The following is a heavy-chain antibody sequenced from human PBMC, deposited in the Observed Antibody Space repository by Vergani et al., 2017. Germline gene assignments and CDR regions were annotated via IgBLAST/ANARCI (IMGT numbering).Heavy chain of an antibody. CDR1: GFTFSSYA. J-gene: IGHJ3*02. CDR3: ARERGKGIAVAGDAFDI. V-gene: IGHV3-23*01. D-gene: IGHD6-19*01. CDR2: ISGSGGST. Sequence: EVQLLESGGGLVQPGGSLRLSCAASGFTFSSYAMSWVRQAPGKGLEWVSAISGSGGSTYYADSVKGRFTISRDNAKNSLYLQMNSLRAEDTAVYYCARERGKGIAVAGDAFDIWGQGTMVTVSS.